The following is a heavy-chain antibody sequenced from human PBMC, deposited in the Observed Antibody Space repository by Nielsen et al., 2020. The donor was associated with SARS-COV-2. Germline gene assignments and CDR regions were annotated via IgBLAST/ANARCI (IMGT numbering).Heavy chain of an antibody. V-gene: IGHV1-69*05. CDR3: ASRSDSSGWYDY. Sequence: VRQMPGKGLEWMGGIIPIFGTANYAQKFQGRVTITRDTSASTAYMELSSLRSEDTAVYYCASRSDSSGWYDYWGQGTLVTVSS. CDR2: IIPIFGTA. J-gene: IGHJ4*02. D-gene: IGHD6-19*01.